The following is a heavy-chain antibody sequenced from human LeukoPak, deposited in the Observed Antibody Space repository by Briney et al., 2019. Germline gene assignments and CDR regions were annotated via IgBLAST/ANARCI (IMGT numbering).Heavy chain of an antibody. J-gene: IGHJ4*02. CDR2: IYPGDSDT. CDR1: GYSFTCYW. V-gene: IGHV5-51*01. D-gene: IGHD5-18*01. Sequence: GESLQISCKGSGYSFTCYWIGWVRQLPGKGLEWMGIIYPGDSDTRYRPSFQGQVTITADKSISTAYLQWSSLKASDTAMYYCARSTGYTYGYDWGQGTLVTVSS. CDR3: ARSTGYTYGYD.